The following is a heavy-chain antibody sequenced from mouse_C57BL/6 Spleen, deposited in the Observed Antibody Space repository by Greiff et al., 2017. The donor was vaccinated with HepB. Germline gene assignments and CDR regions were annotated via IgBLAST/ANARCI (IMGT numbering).Heavy chain of an antibody. CDR1: GYTFTDYY. J-gene: IGHJ2*01. V-gene: IGHV1-26*01. Sequence: EVQLQQSGPELVKPGASVKISCKASGYTFTDYYMNWVKQSHGKSLEWIGDINPNNGGTSYNQKFKGKATLTVDKSSSTAYMEPRSLTSEDSAVYYCARSGSSYDYFDYWGQGTTLTVSS. D-gene: IGHD1-1*01. CDR3: ARSGSSYDYFDY. CDR2: INPNNGGT.